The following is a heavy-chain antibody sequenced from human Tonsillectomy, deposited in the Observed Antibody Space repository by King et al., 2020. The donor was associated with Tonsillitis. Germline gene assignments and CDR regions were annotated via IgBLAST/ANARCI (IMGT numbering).Heavy chain of an antibody. Sequence: QLVQSGAEVKKPGSSVKVSCKASGGTFSNYAISWVRQAPGQGLEWMGGIIPIFGIANYAQKFQGRVTITADESTSTAYMELSSLRSEDTAVYYCVSPDYYDSSGYYYASDYWGQGTLVTVSS. J-gene: IGHJ4*02. CDR1: GGTFSNYA. V-gene: IGHV1-69*12. CDR3: VSPDYYDSSGYYYASDY. D-gene: IGHD3-22*01. CDR2: IIPIFGIA.